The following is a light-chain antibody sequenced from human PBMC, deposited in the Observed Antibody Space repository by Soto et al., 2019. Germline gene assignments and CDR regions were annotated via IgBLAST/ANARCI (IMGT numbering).Light chain of an antibody. V-gene: IGLV7-46*01. CDR2: DTS. CDR1: TGAVTSGHY. J-gene: IGLJ2*01. CDR3: LLSYSGERPV. Sequence: QAVVTPEPSLTVSPGGTVTLTCGSSTGAVTSGHYPYWFQQKPGQAPRTLIYDTSNKHSWTPARFSGSLLGGKAALTLSGAQPEDEDEYYCLLSYSGERPVFGGGPKVTVL.